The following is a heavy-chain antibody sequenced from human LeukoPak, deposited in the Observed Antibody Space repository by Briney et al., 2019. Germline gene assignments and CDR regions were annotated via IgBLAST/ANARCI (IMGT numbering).Heavy chain of an antibody. CDR2: INHSGST. CDR3: AREAHYVWGSYRPFGDAFDI. J-gene: IGHJ3*02. D-gene: IGHD3-16*02. V-gene: IGHV4-34*01. CDR1: GGSFSGYY. Sequence: SETLSLTCAVYGGSFSGYYWSWIRQPPGKGLEWIGEINHSGSTNYNPSLKSRVTISVDTSKNQFSLKLSSVTAADTAVYYCAREAHYVWGSYRPFGDAFDIWGQGTMVTVSS.